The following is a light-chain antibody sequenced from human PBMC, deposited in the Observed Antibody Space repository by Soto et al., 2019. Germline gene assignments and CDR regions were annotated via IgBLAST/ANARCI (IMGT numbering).Light chain of an antibody. CDR3: TSYTSDSTYV. J-gene: IGLJ1*01. CDR2: DVS. V-gene: IGLV2-14*01. Sequence: QSVLTQPASVSGSPGQSITISCTGTSTDVGCYNYVSWYQQHPGKAPKLMVYDVSNRPSWVSNRFSGSKSGITASLTISGLQAEDDADYYCTSYTSDSTYVFGTGTKVTVL. CDR1: STDVGCYNY.